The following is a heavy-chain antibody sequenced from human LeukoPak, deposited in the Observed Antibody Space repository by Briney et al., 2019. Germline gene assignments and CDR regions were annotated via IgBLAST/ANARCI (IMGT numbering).Heavy chain of an antibody. CDR2: IGAYNGDT. CDR3: TRDHCRGDNCPSFDY. J-gene: IGHJ4*02. V-gene: IGHV1-18*04. Sequence: GASVKVSCNPSGYTFTSFGISWVRQAPGQGLEWMGWIGAYNGDTNYAQKFQGRVTMTTDTSTSTAYMDLRSLRSDDTAVYYCTRDHCRGDNCPSFDYWGPGTLVTVSS. D-gene: IGHD2-15*01. CDR1: GYTFTSFG.